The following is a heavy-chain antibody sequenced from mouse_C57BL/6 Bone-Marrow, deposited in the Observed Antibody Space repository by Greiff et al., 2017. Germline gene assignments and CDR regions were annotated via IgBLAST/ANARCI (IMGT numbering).Heavy chain of an antibody. V-gene: IGHV1-9*01. CDR1: GYTFTGYW. CDR3: ARRGHYYGSSDYAMDY. CDR2: ILPGSGST. Sequence: VQVVESGAELMKPGASVKLSCKATGYTFTGYWIEWVKQRPGHGLEWIGEILPGSGSTNYNEKFKGKATFTADTSSNTAYMQLSSLTTEDSAIYYCARRGHYYGSSDYAMDYWGQGTSVTVSS. J-gene: IGHJ4*01. D-gene: IGHD1-1*01.